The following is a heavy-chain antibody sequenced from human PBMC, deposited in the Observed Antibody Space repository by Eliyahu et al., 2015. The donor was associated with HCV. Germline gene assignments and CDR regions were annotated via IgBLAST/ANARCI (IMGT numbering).Heavy chain of an antibody. Sequence: HLQESGPGLVRPSETLSVTCNVSGGSISNYYWSWVRQSPGRGLMWIGSVHHTGSPTYNPSLKSRVIIAVDTSKNQFSLRLTSLTAADTAVYYCARDVSIVAPGKRDDYYYGMDVWGQGTTVIVSS. CDR2: VHHTGSP. CDR1: GGSISNYY. V-gene: IGHV4-59*01. CDR3: ARDVSIVAPGKRDDYYYGMDV. J-gene: IGHJ6*01. D-gene: IGHD5-12*01.